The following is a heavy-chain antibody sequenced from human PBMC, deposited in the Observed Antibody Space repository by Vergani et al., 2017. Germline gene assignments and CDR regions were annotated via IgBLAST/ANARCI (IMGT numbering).Heavy chain of an antibody. V-gene: IGHV4-59*01. CDR3: ARGPQTWGY. Sequence: QVQLQESGPGLVKPSETLSLTCTVSGGSISSYYWSWIRQPPGKGLEWIGYIYYSGSTNYNPSLKSRVTISVDTSKNQFSLKLISVTAADTAVYYCARGPQTWGYWGQGTLVTVSS. CDR2: IYYSGST. D-gene: IGHD3-16*01. CDR1: GGSISSYY. J-gene: IGHJ4*02.